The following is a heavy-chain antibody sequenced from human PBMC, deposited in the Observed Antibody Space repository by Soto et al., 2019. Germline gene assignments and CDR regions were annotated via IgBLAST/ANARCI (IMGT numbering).Heavy chain of an antibody. J-gene: IGHJ4*02. CDR2: ISSTTNYI. CDR3: ARESEDLTSNFDY. CDR1: GFTFTRYS. Sequence: VGSLRLSCAASGFTFTRYSMNWVRQAPGKGLEWVSSISSTTNYIYYGDSMKGRFTISRDNAKNSLYLEMNSLRAEDTAVYYCARESEDLTSNFDYWGQGTLVTSPQ. V-gene: IGHV3-21*06.